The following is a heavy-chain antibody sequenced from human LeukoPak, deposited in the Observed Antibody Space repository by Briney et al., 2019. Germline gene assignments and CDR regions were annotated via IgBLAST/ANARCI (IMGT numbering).Heavy chain of an antibody. CDR3: ARGGGLLRYFDWSVFDY. CDR2: IYYSGSI. J-gene: IGHJ4*02. D-gene: IGHD3-9*01. CDR1: GGSISPYY. Sequence: SETLSLTCTVSGGSISPYYWSWIRQPPGKGLEWIGYIYYSGSINYNPPFKSRVTISLDTPKNQFSLKLSSVTAADTAVYYCARGGGLLRYFDWSVFDYWGQGTLVTVSS. V-gene: IGHV4-59*01.